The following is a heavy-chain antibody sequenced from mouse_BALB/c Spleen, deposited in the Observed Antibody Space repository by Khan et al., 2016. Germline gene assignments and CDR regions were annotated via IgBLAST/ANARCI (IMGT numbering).Heavy chain of an antibody. Sequence: EVKLLESGGGLVQPGGSLKLSCAASGFDFSRYWMSWVRQAPGKGLEWIGEINPDSSTINYMPSLRDKFILSRDNAKDTLYLQMSKVRSEDTALDFYAGPFTTGFSYWGQGTLVTVSA. CDR2: INPDSSTI. V-gene: IGHV4-1*02. CDR3: AGPFTTGFSY. CDR1: GFDFSRYW. D-gene: IGHD1-1*01. J-gene: IGHJ3*01.